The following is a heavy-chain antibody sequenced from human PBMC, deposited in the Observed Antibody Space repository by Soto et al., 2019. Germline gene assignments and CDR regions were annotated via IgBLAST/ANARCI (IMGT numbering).Heavy chain of an antibody. J-gene: IGHJ3*02. V-gene: IGHV4-39*01. D-gene: IGHD2-15*01. CDR1: GGSISSSSYY. CDR2: IYYSGST. CDR3: AGWVVAARNGAFDI. Sequence: QLQLQESGPGLVKPSETLSLTCTVSGGSISSSSYYWGWIRQPPGKGLEWIGSIYYSGSTYYNPYLKSRVTISVDTSKNQFSLKLSSVTAADTAVYYCAGWVVAARNGAFDIWGQGTMVTVSS.